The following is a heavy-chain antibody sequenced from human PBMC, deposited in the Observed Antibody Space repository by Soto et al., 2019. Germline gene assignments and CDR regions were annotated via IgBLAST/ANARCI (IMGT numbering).Heavy chain of an antibody. D-gene: IGHD2-15*01. V-gene: IGHV1-69*01. Sequence: QVQLIQSEAEVKKHGSSVRVSCTASGGIFGSHGFSWVRQAPGQRLEWVGGFIPIFRTLTYTEKFQARVRIAADESTNTVYLDLSSLTSEDTAVYYCVRCASGGYYNYYAMDVWGQGTTVTVSS. CDR1: GGIFGSHG. J-gene: IGHJ6*02. CDR2: FIPIFRTL. CDR3: VRCASGGYYNYYAMDV.